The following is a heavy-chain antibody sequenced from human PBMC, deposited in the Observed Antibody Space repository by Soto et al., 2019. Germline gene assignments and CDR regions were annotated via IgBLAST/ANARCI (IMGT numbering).Heavy chain of an antibody. J-gene: IGHJ4*02. Sequence: PGGSLRLSCAASGFTFSSYAMSWVRQAPGKGLEWVSAISGSGGSTYYADSVKGRFTISRDNSKNTLYLQMNSLRAEDTAVYYCAKDLHDYIWGSHYFDYWGQGTLVTVSS. CDR1: GFTFSSYA. CDR3: AKDLHDYIWGSHYFDY. D-gene: IGHD3-16*01. V-gene: IGHV3-23*01. CDR2: ISGSGGST.